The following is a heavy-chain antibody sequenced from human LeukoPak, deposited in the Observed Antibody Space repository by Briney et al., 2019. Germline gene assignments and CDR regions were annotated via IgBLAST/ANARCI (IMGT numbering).Heavy chain of an antibody. V-gene: IGHV3-23*01. D-gene: IGHD3-10*01. CDR1: GFIFSSYA. CDR2: ISGSGSSR. Sequence: GGSLRLSCAASGFIFSSYALTWVRQAPGKGLEWVSVISGSGSSRYYADSVKGRFTISRDNSKNTLYLQMNSLRAEDTAVYYCARGLPSGHDAFDTWGQGTMVTVSS. CDR3: ARGLPSGHDAFDT. J-gene: IGHJ3*02.